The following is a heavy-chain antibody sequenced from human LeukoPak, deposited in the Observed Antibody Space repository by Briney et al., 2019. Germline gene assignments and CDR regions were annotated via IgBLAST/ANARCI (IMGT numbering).Heavy chain of an antibody. CDR3: ARDEWD. V-gene: IGHV3-30-3*01. D-gene: IGHD1-26*01. CDR1: FTXXXXX. J-gene: IGHJ4*02. CDR2: ISYDGSNK. Sequence: FTXXXXXMXXXXXXXGKGLEWVAVISYDGSNKYYADSVKGRFTISRDNSKNTLYLQMNSLRAEDTAVYYCARDEWDWGQGTLVTVSS.